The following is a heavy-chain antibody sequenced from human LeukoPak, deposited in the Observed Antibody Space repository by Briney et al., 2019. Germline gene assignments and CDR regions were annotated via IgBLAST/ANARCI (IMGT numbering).Heavy chain of an antibody. CDR2: IYYSGST. J-gene: IGHJ4*02. CDR1: GGSISSSSYY. Sequence: SETLSFTCTVSGGSISSSSYYWGWIRQPPGKGLEWIGSIYYSGSTYYNPSLKSRVTISVDTSKNQFSLKLSSVTAADTAVYYCARGSVLRHFNYWGQGTLITVSS. D-gene: IGHD3-3*01. V-gene: IGHV4-39*01. CDR3: ARGSVLRHFNY.